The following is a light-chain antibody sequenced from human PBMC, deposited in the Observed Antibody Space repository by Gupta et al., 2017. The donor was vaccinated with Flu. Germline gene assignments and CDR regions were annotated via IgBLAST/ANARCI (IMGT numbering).Light chain of an antibody. CDR2: AAS. J-gene: IGKJ4*01. Sequence: DIQMTQSPSSLSASVGDRVTITCRASQSISSYLNWYQQKPGKAPKLLIYAASRLQSGVPSRFSGSGSGTDFTLTSSRRQAEDFANYYWQQSYSTHAFGAGTKVEIK. CDR3: QQSYSTHA. V-gene: IGKV1-39*01. CDR1: QSISSY.